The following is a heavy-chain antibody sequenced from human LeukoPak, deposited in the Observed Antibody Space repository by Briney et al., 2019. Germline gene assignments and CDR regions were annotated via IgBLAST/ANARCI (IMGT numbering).Heavy chain of an antibody. D-gene: IGHD2/OR15-2a*01. J-gene: IGHJ4*02. V-gene: IGHV4-39*07. Sequence: SETLSLTCTVSGGSISSSSYYWGWIRQPPGKGLEWIGSIYYSGSTYYNPSLKSRVTISVDTSKNQFSLKLSSVTAADTAVYYCARESPEKYCLDYWGQGTLVTVSS. CDR1: GGSISSSSYY. CDR3: ARESPEKYCLDY. CDR2: IYYSGST.